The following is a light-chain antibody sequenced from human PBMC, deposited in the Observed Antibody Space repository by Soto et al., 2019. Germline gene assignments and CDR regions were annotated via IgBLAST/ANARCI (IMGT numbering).Light chain of an antibody. V-gene: IGLV2-8*01. CDR3: SPYKARKNFF. J-gene: IGLJ1*01. Sequence: QSALTQPPSASGSPGQSVTISCTGTSSDVGGYNYVSWYQQHPGKAPKLMIYEVTKRPSGVPDRFSGSKSGNTASPTVSGPQAEDEANYYCSPYKARKNFFLGTGTKVT. CDR2: EVT. CDR1: SSDVGGYNY.